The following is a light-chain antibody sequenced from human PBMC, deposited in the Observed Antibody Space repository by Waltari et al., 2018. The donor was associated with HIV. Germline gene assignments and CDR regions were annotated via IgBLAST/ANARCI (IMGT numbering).Light chain of an antibody. Sequence: QTVVTQEPSVTVSPGGTVTLTCASSSGAVTTGYYPSWFQQKSGQAPRPLIYSTRNRHSWTPARFSGSQLGGKAALTLSDAQPEDEAEYFCLLFYGGSWVFGGGTKLTVL. CDR1: SGAVTTGYY. V-gene: IGLV7-43*01. CDR2: STR. CDR3: LLFYGGSWV. J-gene: IGLJ3*02.